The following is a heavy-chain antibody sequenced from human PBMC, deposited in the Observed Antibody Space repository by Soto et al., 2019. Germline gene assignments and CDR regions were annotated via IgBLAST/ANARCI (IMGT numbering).Heavy chain of an antibody. CDR3: ARDVNYSSDF. CDR2: ISSSSSLL. J-gene: IGHJ4*02. D-gene: IGHD1-7*01. V-gene: IGHV3-48*02. Sequence: GGSLRLSCVASGFTFSSYSMNWVRQAPGKGLEWISYISSSSSLLVYADSVRGRFTISRDNGKDSLYLQMNSLRDDDTAVYYCARDVNYSSDFWGLGTLVTVSS. CDR1: GFTFSSYS.